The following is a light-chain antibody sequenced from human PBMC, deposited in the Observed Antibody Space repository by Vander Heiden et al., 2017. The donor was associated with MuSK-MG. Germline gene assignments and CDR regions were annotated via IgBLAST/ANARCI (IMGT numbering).Light chain of an antibody. CDR2: DAS. J-gene: IGKJ4*01. Sequence: DIQMTQSPSSLSASVGDRVTITCQASQDISNYLNWYQQKPGKAPKLLIYDASNLETGVPSRFSGSGSGTDFTFTISSLQPEDVATYYCQQDDNLPLTFGGGTKLEIK. CDR3: QQDDNLPLT. V-gene: IGKV1-33*01. CDR1: QDISNY.